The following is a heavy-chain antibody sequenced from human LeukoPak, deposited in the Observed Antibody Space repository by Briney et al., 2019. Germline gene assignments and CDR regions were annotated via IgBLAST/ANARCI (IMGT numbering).Heavy chain of an antibody. J-gene: IGHJ4*02. CDR2: IYYSGST. D-gene: IGHD6-19*01. V-gene: IGHV4-59*01. Sequence: PSETLSLTCTVSGGSISRYYWSWIRQPPGKGLEWIGYIYYSGSTNYNPSLKSRVTISVDTSKNQFSLTLSSVTAADTAVYYCARDSSYSSGWYPFDYWGQGTLVTVSS. CDR1: GGSISRYY. CDR3: ARDSSYSSGWYPFDY.